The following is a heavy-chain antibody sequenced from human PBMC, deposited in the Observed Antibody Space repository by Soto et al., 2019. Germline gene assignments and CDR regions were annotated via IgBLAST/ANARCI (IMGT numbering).Heavy chain of an antibody. D-gene: IGHD3-22*01. CDR2: ISSSSSYI. J-gene: IGHJ5*02. V-gene: IGHV3-21*04. CDR3: ARGGEWGYYDSSCYPLDP. Sequence: PGGSLRLSCAASGFTFSSYSMNWVRQAPGKGLEWVSSISSSSSYIYYADSVKGRFTISRDNAKNSLYLQMNSLRAEDTAVYYCARGGEWGYYDSSCYPLDPWGQGTLVTVSS. CDR1: GFTFSSYS.